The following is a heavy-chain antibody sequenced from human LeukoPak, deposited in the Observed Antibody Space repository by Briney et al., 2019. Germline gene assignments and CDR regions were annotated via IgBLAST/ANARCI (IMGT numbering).Heavy chain of an antibody. J-gene: IGHJ4*02. Sequence: GGSLRLSCVASGFSFSTYAMNWVRQAPGKGLEWVSTISSTSGRTYYADSVKGRFTISRDNSKNTLDFQMNSLRVEDTAVYYCAKGRGISVAAGSYFFDSWGQGAVVTVSS. CDR2: ISSTSGRT. CDR3: AKGRGISVAAGSYFFDS. V-gene: IGHV3-23*01. CDR1: GFSFSTYA. D-gene: IGHD6-19*01.